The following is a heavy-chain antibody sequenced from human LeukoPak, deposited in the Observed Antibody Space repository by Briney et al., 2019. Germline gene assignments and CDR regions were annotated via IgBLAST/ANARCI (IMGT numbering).Heavy chain of an antibody. D-gene: IGHD4-17*01. Sequence: SETLSLTCAVYGGSFSGYYWSWIRQPPGKGLEWIGEINHSGSTNYNPSLKSRVTISVDTSKNQFSLKLSSVTAADTAVYHCARADYGDYVAREAHYYGMDVWGKGTTVTVSS. CDR2: INHSGST. V-gene: IGHV4-34*01. J-gene: IGHJ6*04. CDR3: ARADYGDYVAREAHYYGMDV. CDR1: GGSFSGYY.